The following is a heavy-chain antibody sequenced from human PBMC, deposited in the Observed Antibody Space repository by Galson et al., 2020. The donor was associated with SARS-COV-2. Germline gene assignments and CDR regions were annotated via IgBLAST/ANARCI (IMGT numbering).Heavy chain of an antibody. CDR2: INTNTGNP. J-gene: IGHJ6*03. D-gene: IGHD2-2*01. V-gene: IGHV7-4-1*02. CDR3: ARAEEGIVVVPAGMGRDYYYYMDV. CDR1: GYTFTSYA. Sequence: ASVKVSCKASGYTFTSYAMNWVRQAPGQGLEWMGWINTNTGNPTYAQGFTGRFVFSLDTSVSTAYLQISSLKAEDTAVYYCARAEEGIVVVPAGMGRDYYYYMDVWGRGTTVTVSS.